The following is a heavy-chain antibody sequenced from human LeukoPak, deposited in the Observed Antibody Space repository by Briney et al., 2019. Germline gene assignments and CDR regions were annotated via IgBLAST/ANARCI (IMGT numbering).Heavy chain of an antibody. D-gene: IGHD1-26*01. CDR3: ARVGVEWKLLGDGLYYYGMDV. Sequence: GGSLRLSCAASGFTFSSYWMSWVRQAPGKGLEWVANIKQDGSEKYYVDSVKGRFTISRDNAKNSLYLQMNSLRAEDTAVYYCARVGVEWKLLGDGLYYYGMDVWGQGTTVTVSS. V-gene: IGHV3-7*04. J-gene: IGHJ6*02. CDR1: GFTFSSYW. CDR2: IKQDGSEK.